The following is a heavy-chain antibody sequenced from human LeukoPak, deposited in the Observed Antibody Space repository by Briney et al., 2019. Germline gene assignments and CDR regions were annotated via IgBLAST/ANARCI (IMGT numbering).Heavy chain of an antibody. CDR3: ARLSSHYGDYKVDP. J-gene: IGHJ5*02. D-gene: IGHD4-17*01. CDR2: ISPYSGRT. CDR1: GYTFSSSE. V-gene: IGHV1-18*01. Sequence: ASVKVSCKASGYTFSSSEISWVRQAPGQGLEWIGWISPYSGRTTYGHKFQGRVTMTTDTSTSTAYMELRSLRSDDTAVYYCARLSSHYGDYKVDPWGQGTLVTVSS.